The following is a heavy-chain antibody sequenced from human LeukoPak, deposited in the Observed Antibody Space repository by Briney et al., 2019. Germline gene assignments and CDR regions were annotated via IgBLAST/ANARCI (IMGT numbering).Heavy chain of an antibody. CDR3: ARHLKSQINWFDP. CDR2: INPNSGGT. Sequence: ASVKVSCKASGYTFTGYYMHWVRQAPGQGLEWMGWINPNSGGTRYAQTFQGRVTMTRDTSISTVYMEVSSLRSDDTAVYYCARHLKSQINWFDPWGQGTLVTVSS. CDR1: GYTFTGYY. J-gene: IGHJ5*02. V-gene: IGHV1-2*02.